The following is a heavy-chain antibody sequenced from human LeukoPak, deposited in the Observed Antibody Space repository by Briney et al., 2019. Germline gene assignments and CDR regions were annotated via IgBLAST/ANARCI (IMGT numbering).Heavy chain of an antibody. CDR1: GYTFTGYY. CDR2: INPNSGGT. D-gene: IGHD3-10*01. CDR3: ALPEYYGSGSYVYYYYGMDV. Sequence: ASVKVSCKASGYTFTGYYMHWVRQAPGQGLEWMGRINPNSGGTNYAQKFQGRVTMTRDTSISTAYMELSRLRSEDTAVYYCALPEYYGSGSYVYYYYGMDVWGQGTTVTVSS. V-gene: IGHV1-2*06. J-gene: IGHJ6*02.